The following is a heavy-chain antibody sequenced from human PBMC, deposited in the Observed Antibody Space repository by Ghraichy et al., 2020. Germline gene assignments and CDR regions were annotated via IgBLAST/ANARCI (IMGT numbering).Heavy chain of an antibody. CDR3: ARAPYDDDGFYDDSFDI. CDR1: GGSINSGSFS. D-gene: IGHD3-22*01. V-gene: IGHV4-30-2*01. CDR2: IYHSGTT. Sequence: SETLSLTCAVSGGSINSGSFSWSWIRQPPGKGLEWIGYIYHSGTTYYNPSLKSRVTISLDDSKNQFSLRLNSVTAADTAVYYCARAPYDDDGFYDDSFDIWCQGTMFTVSS. J-gene: IGHJ3*02.